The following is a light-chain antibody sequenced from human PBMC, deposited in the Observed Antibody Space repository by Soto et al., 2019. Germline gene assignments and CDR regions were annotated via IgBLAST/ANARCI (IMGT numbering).Light chain of an antibody. J-gene: IGLJ2*01. Sequence: SYELSQAPSVSVCPGQTASITCSGDKLGDKFASWYQQKSGQSPVLVIFEDTKRPSGIPERFSGSNSGNTASLTISGTQAIDEADYYCQVWDNNIVVFGGGTKLTVL. CDR3: QVWDNNIVV. CDR1: KLGDKF. V-gene: IGLV3-1*01. CDR2: EDT.